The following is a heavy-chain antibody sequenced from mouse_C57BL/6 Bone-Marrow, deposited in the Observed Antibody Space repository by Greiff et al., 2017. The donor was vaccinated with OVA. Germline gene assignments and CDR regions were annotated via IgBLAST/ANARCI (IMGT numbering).Heavy chain of an antibody. V-gene: IGHV5-12*01. CDR3: ARQGVITTVGYFDV. Sequence: EVQLVESGGGLVQPGGSLKLSCAASGFTFSDYYMYWVRQTPEKRLEWVAYISNGGGSTYYPDTVKGRFTISRDNAKNTLYLQMSRLKSEDTAMYYCARQGVITTVGYFDVWGTGTTVTVSS. J-gene: IGHJ1*03. CDR1: GFTFSDYY. CDR2: ISNGGGST. D-gene: IGHD1-1*01.